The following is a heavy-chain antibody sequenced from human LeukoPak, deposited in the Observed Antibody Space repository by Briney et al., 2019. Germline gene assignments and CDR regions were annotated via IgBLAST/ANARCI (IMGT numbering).Heavy chain of an antibody. CDR1: GGSISSSTYY. Sequence: SETLSLTCSVSGGSISSSTYYWGWIRQPPGKGLEWIANIYNSGSTYYNPSLKSRVTISVDTSKNQFSLKLSSVTAADTAVYYCARQAYSSNLGWFDPWGQGTLVTVSS. CDR3: ARQAYSSNLGWFDP. D-gene: IGHD6-13*01. J-gene: IGHJ5*02. V-gene: IGHV4-39*01. CDR2: IYNSGST.